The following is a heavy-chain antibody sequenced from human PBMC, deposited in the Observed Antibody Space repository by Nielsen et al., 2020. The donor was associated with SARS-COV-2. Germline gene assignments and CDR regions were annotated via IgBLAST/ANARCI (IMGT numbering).Heavy chain of an antibody. J-gene: IGHJ4*02. CDR3: ARLLPDYDILTGPLPDGFDY. V-gene: IGHV3-21*01. D-gene: IGHD3-9*01. CDR2: ISSSSSYI. Sequence: VRQAPGKGLEWVSSISSSSSYIYYADSVKGRFTISRDNAKNSLYLQMNGLRAEDTAVYYCARLLPDYDILTGPLPDGFDYWGQGTLVTVSS.